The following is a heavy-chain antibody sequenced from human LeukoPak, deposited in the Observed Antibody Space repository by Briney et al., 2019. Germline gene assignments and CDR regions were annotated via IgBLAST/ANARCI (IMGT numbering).Heavy chain of an antibody. Sequence: PGGSLRLSCAASGFTFSSYAMHWVRQAPGKGLEWVAVISYDGSNKYYADSVKGRFTISRDNSKNTLHLQMNSLRAEDTAVYYCARGGHSSGYFDYFDYWGQGTLVTVSS. CDR1: GFTFSSYA. D-gene: IGHD3-22*01. V-gene: IGHV3-30*04. CDR2: ISYDGSNK. CDR3: ARGGHSSGYFDYFDY. J-gene: IGHJ4*02.